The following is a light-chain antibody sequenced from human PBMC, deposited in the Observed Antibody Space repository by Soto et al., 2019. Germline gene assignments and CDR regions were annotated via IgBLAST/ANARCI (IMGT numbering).Light chain of an antibody. J-gene: IGKJ4*01. Sequence: DIQMTQSPSSLSASVGDTDTITCRASQGIANFLGWFQQKPGKAPKSLISGASSLQSGVPSKFSGSGSETDFTLTISSLQPEDSATYYCQQYHSYPVTFGGGTKVEIK. CDR1: QGIANF. CDR2: GAS. CDR3: QQYHSYPVT. V-gene: IGKV1-16*02.